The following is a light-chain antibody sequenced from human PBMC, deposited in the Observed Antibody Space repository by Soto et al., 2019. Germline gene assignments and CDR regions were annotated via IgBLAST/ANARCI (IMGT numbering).Light chain of an antibody. CDR2: DAS. Sequence: EQVITQSPANLSVSRVDTATLSFRSSQSVGSDLAWYQQKPGQPPRLLIYDASTRATGIPSRFSGSGSGTDFTLTISSLQPEDFATYYCQQSYSTPTWTFGQGTKVDIK. V-gene: IGKV3-15*01. J-gene: IGKJ1*01. CDR1: QSVGSD. CDR3: QQSYSTPTWT.